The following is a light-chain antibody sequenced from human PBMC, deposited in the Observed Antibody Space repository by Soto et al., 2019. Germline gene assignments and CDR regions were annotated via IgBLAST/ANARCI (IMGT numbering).Light chain of an antibody. CDR3: QQYGRSPK. V-gene: IGKV3-20*01. CDR1: QSVSSSY. J-gene: IGKJ1*01. Sequence: ENVLTHSPGTLSLSPGERSTLSSRASQSVSSSYLAWYPQKPGQDPRILIYGASSRATGIQDRFSGSGSGTDFTLTISRLEPEDFVVYYCQQYGRSPKFGQGTKVDIK. CDR2: GAS.